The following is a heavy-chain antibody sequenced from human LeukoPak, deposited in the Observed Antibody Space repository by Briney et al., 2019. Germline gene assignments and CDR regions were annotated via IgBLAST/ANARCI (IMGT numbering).Heavy chain of an antibody. Sequence: GGPLRLSCAASGFTFSSYAMHWVRQAPGKGLEYVSAISSNGGSTYYANSVKGRFTISRDNSKNTLYLQMGSLRAEDMAVYYCSRGRIRADYWGQGTLVTVSS. V-gene: IGHV3-64*01. CDR3: SRGRIRADY. CDR1: GFTFSSYA. CDR2: ISSNGGST. J-gene: IGHJ4*02.